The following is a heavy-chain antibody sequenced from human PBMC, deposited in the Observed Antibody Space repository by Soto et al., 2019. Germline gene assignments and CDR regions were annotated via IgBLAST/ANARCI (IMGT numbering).Heavy chain of an antibody. J-gene: IGHJ4*02. CDR2: ISSSSSFV. Sequence: DVQLLESGGGLVHPGGSLRLSCAASGFSFSKFAMIWVRQAPGKGQEWVSYISSSSSFVYYADSVKGRITISRDNAKNSMYLQMNGLRDEDTAVYYCDRGPPCDCGGDCQPAYWGEGTMVTVSS. D-gene: IGHD2-21*02. V-gene: IGHV3-48*02. CDR3: DRGPPCDCGGDCQPAY. CDR1: GFSFSKFA.